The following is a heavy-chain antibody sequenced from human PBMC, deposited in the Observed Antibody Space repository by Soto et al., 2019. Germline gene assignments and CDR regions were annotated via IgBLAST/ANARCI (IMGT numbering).Heavy chain of an antibody. D-gene: IGHD1-1*01. CDR3: ANAVVRGKKNWINSFDR. CDR1: GFTFDDYG. Sequence: PGGSLRLSCAASGFTFDDYGMHWVRQAPGKGIAWAPAISCNRDIIDYADYVRGRFTTSRDKDKKSVYMQMNSMRVQEKASYYCANAVVRGKKNWINSFDRWGQGT. J-gene: IGHJ4*02. CDR2: ISCNRDII. V-gene: IGHV3-9*01.